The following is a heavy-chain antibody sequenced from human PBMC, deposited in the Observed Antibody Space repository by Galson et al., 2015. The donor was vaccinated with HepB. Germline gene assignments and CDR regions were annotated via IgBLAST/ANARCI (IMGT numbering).Heavy chain of an antibody. CDR1: GYTFTSYA. V-gene: IGHV1-3*01. CDR2: INAGNGNT. CDR3: ARSTTVTTNRGAYYYYYMDV. D-gene: IGHD4-11*01. J-gene: IGHJ6*03. Sequence: SVKVSCKASGYTFTSYAMHWVRQAPGQRLEWMGWINAGNGNTKYSQKFQGRVTITRDTSASTAYMELSSLRSEDTAVYYCARSTTVTTNRGAYYYYYMDVWGKGTTVTVSS.